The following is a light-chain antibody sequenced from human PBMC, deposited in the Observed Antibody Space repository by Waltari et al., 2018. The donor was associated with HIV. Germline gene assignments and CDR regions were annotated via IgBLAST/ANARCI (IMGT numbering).Light chain of an antibody. CDR2: EVS. CDR1: SSDVGGYNY. J-gene: IGLJ2*01. Sequence: QSALTQPAPVSGSPGQSITISCTGTSSDVGGYNYFSWYQQHPGKAPKLMIYEVSNRPSGVSNRFSGSKSGNTASLTISGLQAEDEADYYCSSYTSSSTLVFGGGTKLTVL. V-gene: IGLV2-14*01. CDR3: SSYTSSSTLV.